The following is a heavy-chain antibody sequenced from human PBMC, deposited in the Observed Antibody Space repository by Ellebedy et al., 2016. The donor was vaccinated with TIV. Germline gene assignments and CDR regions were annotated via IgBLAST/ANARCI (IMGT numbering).Heavy chain of an antibody. Sequence: ASVKVSXKASGYSFIAYFIHWVRQAPGQGPEWMGRINPNSGAATFAQRFQVRVTMTRDTSTSTAYMELSSLRSDDTAMYFCARGVGATFETSGFDSWGQGTLVTVSS. V-gene: IGHV1-2*02. D-gene: IGHD1-26*01. CDR3: ARGVGATFETSGFDS. J-gene: IGHJ4*02. CDR2: INPNSGAA. CDR1: GYSFIAYF.